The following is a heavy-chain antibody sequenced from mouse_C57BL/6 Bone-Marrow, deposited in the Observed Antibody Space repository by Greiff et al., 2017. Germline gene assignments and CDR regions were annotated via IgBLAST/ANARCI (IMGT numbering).Heavy chain of an antibody. V-gene: IGHV2-9-1*01. CDR1: GFSFTSYA. CDR3: ARMYYSNYPWFAY. J-gene: IGHJ3*01. CDR2: IWTGGGT. D-gene: IGHD2-5*01. Sequence: VKLVESGPGLVAPSQSLSITCTVSGFSFTSYAISWVRQPPGTGLEWLGVIWTGGGTNYNSAPKSRLSISTDNSKRQVFLNMNSLQHADTARYYCARMYYSNYPWFAYWGQGTLVTVSA.